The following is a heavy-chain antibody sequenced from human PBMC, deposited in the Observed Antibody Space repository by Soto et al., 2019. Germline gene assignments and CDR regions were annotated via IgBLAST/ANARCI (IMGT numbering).Heavy chain of an antibody. J-gene: IGHJ4*02. D-gene: IGHD2-15*01. CDR2: ISSSSSTI. V-gene: IGHV3-48*01. CDR3: ARDRSAPPDNVVVAAAIPPAYFDY. CDR1: GFTFSTYS. Sequence: EVQLVESGEGLVQPGGSLRLSCAASGFTFSTYSMNWVRQAPGKGLEWVSYISSSSSTIYYADSVKGRFTISRDNAKNSLYLEMNSLRAEDTAVYYCARDRSAPPDNVVVAAAIPPAYFDYWGQGTLVTVSS.